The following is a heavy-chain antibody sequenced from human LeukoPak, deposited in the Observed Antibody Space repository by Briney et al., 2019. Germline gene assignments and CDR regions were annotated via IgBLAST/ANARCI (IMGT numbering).Heavy chain of an antibody. Sequence: PSETLSLTCAVYGGSFSGYYWSWIRQPPGKGLEWIGEINHSGSTNYNPSLKSRVTISVDTSENQFSLKLSSVTAADTAVYYCARATVTTGGAFDYWGQGTLVTVSS. CDR1: GGSFSGYY. D-gene: IGHD4-11*01. J-gene: IGHJ4*02. CDR3: ARATVTTGGAFDY. V-gene: IGHV4-34*01. CDR2: INHSGST.